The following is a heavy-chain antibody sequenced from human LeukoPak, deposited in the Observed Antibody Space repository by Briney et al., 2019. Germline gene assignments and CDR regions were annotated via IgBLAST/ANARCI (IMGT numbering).Heavy chain of an antibody. CDR3: ATAVAATRRPNWFDP. V-gene: IGHV1-18*01. Sequence: ASVKVSCKASGYTFTSYGISWVRQAPGQGLEWMGWISAYNGNTNYAQKLQGRVTMTTDTSTSTAYMELRSLRSEDTAVYYCATAVAATRRPNWFDPWGQGTLVTVSS. CDR1: GYTFTSYG. D-gene: IGHD2-15*01. J-gene: IGHJ5*02. CDR2: ISAYNGNT.